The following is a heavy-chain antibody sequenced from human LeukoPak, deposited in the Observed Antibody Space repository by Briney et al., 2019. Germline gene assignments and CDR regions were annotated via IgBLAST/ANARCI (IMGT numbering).Heavy chain of an antibody. V-gene: IGHV1-2*02. D-gene: IGHD5-24*01. CDR2: VNPNSGGT. J-gene: IGHJ4*02. CDR3: ARVATIEGLDRNPFDY. CDR1: GYTFTVNY. Sequence: GASVKVSFKASGYTFTVNYIHWVRQAPGQGLEWMGWVNPNSGGTNNAQKFQGRVTMTRDTSINTAHMELSRLTSDDTAVYYCARVATIEGLDRNPFDYWGQGTLVSVSS.